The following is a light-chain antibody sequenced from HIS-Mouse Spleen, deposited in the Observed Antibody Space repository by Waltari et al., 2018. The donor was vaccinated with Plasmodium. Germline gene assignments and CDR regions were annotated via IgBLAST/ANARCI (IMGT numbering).Light chain of an antibody. J-gene: IGKJ1*01. V-gene: IGKV1-39*01. Sequence: DIQMTQSPSSLSASVGDRVTITCRASQSISNYLNWYQQKPGKAPKFLIYAASTLQSGVPSRFSGSGSGTDFTLTISSLKPEDFATYDCQQSYSTWTFGQGTKVEIK. CDR2: AAS. CDR3: QQSYSTWT. CDR1: QSISNY.